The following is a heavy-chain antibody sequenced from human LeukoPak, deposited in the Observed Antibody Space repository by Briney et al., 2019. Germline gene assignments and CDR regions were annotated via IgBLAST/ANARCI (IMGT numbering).Heavy chain of an antibody. CDR2: INPNSGGT. J-gene: IGHJ4*02. D-gene: IGHD6-19*01. CDR3: ARDESSGWYYFDY. V-gene: IGHV1-2*02. Sequence: ASVKVSCRASGYTFTGYYMHWVRQAPGQGLEWMGWINPNSGGTNYAQKFQGRVTMTRDTSISTAYMELSRLRSDDTAVYYCARDESSGWYYFDYWGQGTLVTVSS. CDR1: GYTFTGYY.